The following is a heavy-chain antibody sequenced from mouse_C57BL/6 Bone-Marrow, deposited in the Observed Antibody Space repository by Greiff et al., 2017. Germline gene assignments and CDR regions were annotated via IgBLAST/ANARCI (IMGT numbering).Heavy chain of an antibody. J-gene: IGHJ4*01. CDR2: INPYNGGT. V-gene: IGHV1-19*01. CDR1: GYTFTDYY. Sequence: DVQLQESGPVLVKPGASVKMSCKASGYTFTDYYMNWVKQSHGKSLEWIGVINPYNGGTSYNQKFKGKATLTVDKSSSTAYMELNSLTSEDSAVYYCARGGNYVPYAMDYWGQGTSVTVSS. CDR3: ARGGNYVPYAMDY. D-gene: IGHD2-1*01.